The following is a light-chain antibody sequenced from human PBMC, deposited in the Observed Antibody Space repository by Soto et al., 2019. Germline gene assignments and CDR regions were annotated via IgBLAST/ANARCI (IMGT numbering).Light chain of an antibody. V-gene: IGKV3-20*01. CDR1: QSVSSNY. Sequence: ENVLTQSPGTLSLSPGERATLSCRASQSVSSNYLAWFQQMPGQAPRLLIYDASRRATGIPDRFSGSGSGTDFTLTINGLEPEDFAVYFCQQYGRSPLTFGPGTKVDI. CDR3: QQYGRSPLT. CDR2: DAS. J-gene: IGKJ3*01.